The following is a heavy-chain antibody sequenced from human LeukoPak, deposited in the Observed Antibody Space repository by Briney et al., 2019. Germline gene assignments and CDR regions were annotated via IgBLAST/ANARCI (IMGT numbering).Heavy chain of an antibody. J-gene: IGHJ5*02. CDR3: ATDLSYGDYVWFDP. CDR1: GYTLTELS. D-gene: IGHD4-17*01. CDR2: FDPEDGET. Sequence: ASVKVSCKVSGYTLTELSMHWVRQAPGKGLEWMGGFDPEDGETIYARKFQGRVTMTEDTSTDTAYMELSSLRSEDTAVYYCATDLSYGDYVWFDPWGQGTLVTVSS. V-gene: IGHV1-24*01.